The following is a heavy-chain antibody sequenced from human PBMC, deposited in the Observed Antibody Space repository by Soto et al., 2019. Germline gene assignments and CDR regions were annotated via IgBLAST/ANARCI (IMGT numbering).Heavy chain of an antibody. V-gene: IGHV3-30-3*01. Sequence: QVQLVESGGDMVQPGRSLRLSCAAYGFTLSTYVMHWVRQAPGKGLEWVAVISDDGSNEYYADSVKGRFTIFRDNSKDMLYLQMNSLRAEDTAMYYCARDLSNTVVVTADVDYWGQGTLVTVSS. J-gene: IGHJ4*02. D-gene: IGHD2-21*02. CDR2: ISDDGSNE. CDR3: ARDLSNTVVVTADVDY. CDR1: GFTLSTYV.